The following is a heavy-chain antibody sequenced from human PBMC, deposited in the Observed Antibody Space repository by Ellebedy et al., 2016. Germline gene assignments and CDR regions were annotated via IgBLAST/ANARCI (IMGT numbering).Heavy chain of an antibody. Sequence: SETLSLTXTVSGGSISSGGYYWSWIRQHPGKGLEWIGYIYYSGSTYYNPSPKSRVTISVDTSKNQFSLKLSSVTAADTAVYYCARGVYGSESPPDYWGQGTLVTVSS. V-gene: IGHV4-31*03. CDR1: GGSISSGGYY. D-gene: IGHD3-10*01. CDR3: ARGVYGSESPPDY. J-gene: IGHJ4*02. CDR2: IYYSGST.